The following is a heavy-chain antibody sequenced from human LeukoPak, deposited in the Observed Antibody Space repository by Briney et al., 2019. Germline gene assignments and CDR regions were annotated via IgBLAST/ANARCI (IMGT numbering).Heavy chain of an antibody. V-gene: IGHV3-7*01. CDR2: IKQDGSEK. CDR3: ARLGTYYDILTGYFPLYYFDY. J-gene: IGHJ4*02. Sequence: PGGSLRLSCAASAFTFSSYWMSWVRQAPGKGLEWVANIKQDGSEKYYVDSVKGRFTISRDNAKNSLYLQMNSLRAEDTAVYYCARLGTYYDILTGYFPLYYFDYWGQGTLVTVSS. CDR1: AFTFSSYW. D-gene: IGHD3-9*01.